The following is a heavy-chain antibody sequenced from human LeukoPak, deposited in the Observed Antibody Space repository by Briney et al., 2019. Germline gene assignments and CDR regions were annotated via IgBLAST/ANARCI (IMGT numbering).Heavy chain of an antibody. D-gene: IGHD3-16*01. Sequence: PSETLSLTCAVYGGSFSGYYWSWIRQPPGKGLEWIGEINHSGSTNYNPSLKSRVTISVDTSKNQFSLKLSSVTAADTAVYYCASLGDKYYFDYWGQGTLVTVSS. CDR1: GGSFSGYY. J-gene: IGHJ4*02. V-gene: IGHV4-34*01. CDR2: INHSGST. CDR3: ASLGDKYYFDY.